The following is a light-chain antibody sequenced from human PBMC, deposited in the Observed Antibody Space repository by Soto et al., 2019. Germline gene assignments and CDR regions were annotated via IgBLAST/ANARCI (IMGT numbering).Light chain of an antibody. CDR3: QQYNNWPRT. V-gene: IGKV3-15*01. Sequence: EVVLTESRATLALSPWERATLSCVASQSVSSNLAWYQQKPGQAPRLLIYGASTRATGIPARFSGSGYGTEFNLTISSLQSEDFAVYYCQQYNNWPRTFGQGTKVDIK. J-gene: IGKJ1*01. CDR2: GAS. CDR1: QSVSSN.